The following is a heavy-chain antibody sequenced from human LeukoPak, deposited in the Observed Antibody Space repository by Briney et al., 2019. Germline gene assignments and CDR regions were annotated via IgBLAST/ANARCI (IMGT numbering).Heavy chain of an antibody. V-gene: IGHV1-8*01. CDR1: GYTFTSYD. J-gene: IGHJ3*02. D-gene: IGHD2-21*02. Sequence: ASVRVSCKASGYTFTSYDIHWVRQATGPGLEWMGWMNPNSGNTGYAQKFQGRVTMTRNTSISTAYMELSSLRSEDTAVYNCARIIPKVTAIRSSDAFDIWGQGAMVTVSS. CDR2: MNPNSGNT. CDR3: ARIIPKVTAIRSSDAFDI.